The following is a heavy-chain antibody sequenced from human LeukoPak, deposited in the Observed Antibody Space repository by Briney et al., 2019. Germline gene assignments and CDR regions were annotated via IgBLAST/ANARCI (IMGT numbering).Heavy chain of an antibody. CDR3: ARGAGYPFYMDV. CDR1: EFIVNTNY. CDR2: IYDGGRT. V-gene: IGHV3-66*02. Sequence: GGFLRLSCAASEFIVNTNYLSWVRQAPGKGLEWVSLIYDGGRTYYADSVKGRFSISRDNTRNTLYLQMSSLRGDDTAVYYCARGAGYPFYMDVWGKGTTVTVSS. J-gene: IGHJ6*03. D-gene: IGHD5-18*01.